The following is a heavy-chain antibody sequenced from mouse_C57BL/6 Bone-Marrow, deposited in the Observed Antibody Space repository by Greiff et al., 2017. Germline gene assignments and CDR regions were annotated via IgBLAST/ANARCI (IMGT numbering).Heavy chain of an antibody. V-gene: IGHV1-81*01. CDR1: GYTFTSYG. CDR2: IYPRSGNT. J-gene: IGHJ2*01. D-gene: IGHD2-3*01. CDR3: ARFYDGYLDN. Sequence: VQLQESGAELAWSGASVKLSCKASGYTFTSYGISWVKQRTGQGLGWIGEIYPRSGNTYYNEKFKGKATLTPDKSSSAAYMELRSETSEDSAVYFCARFYDGYLDNGGQDTTLTDST.